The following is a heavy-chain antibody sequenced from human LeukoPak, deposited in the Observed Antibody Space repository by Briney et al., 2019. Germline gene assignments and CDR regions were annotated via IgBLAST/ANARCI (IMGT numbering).Heavy chain of an antibody. D-gene: IGHD3-3*01. V-gene: IGHV3-23*01. J-gene: IGHJ3*02. CDR2: ISGSGGST. CDR3: AKDNDFWSGFGDAFDI. Sequence: ETLSLTCAVYGGSFSGYYWSWVRQAPGKGLEWVSAISGSGGSTYYADSVKGRFTISRDNSKNTLYLQMNSLRAEDTAVYYCAKDNDFWSGFGDAFDIWGQGTMVTVSS. CDR1: GGSFSGYY.